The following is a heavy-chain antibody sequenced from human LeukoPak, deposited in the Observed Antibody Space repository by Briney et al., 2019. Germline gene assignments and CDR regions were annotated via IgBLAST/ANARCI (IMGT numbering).Heavy chain of an antibody. Sequence: GSLRLSCAASGFTFSTYGMSWVRQPPGKGLEWIGYIYYSGSTNYNPSLKSRVTISVDTSKNQFSLKLSSVTAADTAVYYCARAIPEGYFDWLLSTYYFDYWGQGTLVTVSS. D-gene: IGHD3-9*01. CDR1: GFTFSTYG. CDR3: ARAIPEGYFDWLLSTYYFDY. J-gene: IGHJ4*02. V-gene: IGHV4-59*01. CDR2: IYYSGST.